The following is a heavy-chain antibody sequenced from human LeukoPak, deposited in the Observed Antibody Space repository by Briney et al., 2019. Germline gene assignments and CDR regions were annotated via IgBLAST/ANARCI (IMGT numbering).Heavy chain of an antibody. J-gene: IGHJ4*02. D-gene: IGHD3-3*01. Sequence: GGSLRLSCAASGFTFSSYAMSRVRQAPGKGLEWVSAISGSGGSTYYADSVKGRFTISRDNSKNTLYLQMNSLRAEDTAVYYCAKELGTVVVIIPNWDYWGQGTLVTVSS. CDR2: ISGSGGST. V-gene: IGHV3-23*01. CDR1: GFTFSSYA. CDR3: AKELGTVVVIIPNWDY.